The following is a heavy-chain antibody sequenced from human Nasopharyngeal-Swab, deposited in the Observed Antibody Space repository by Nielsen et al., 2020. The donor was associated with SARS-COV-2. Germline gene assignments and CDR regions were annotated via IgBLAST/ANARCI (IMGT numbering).Heavy chain of an antibody. CDR2: ISGSGDST. CDR3: ARGQKGSGSYWSRSYFYMDV. CDR1: GFTFSSYA. Sequence: GESLKISCAASGFTFSSYAMSWVRQAPGKGLEWVSAISGSGDSTYYADSVKGRFTISRDNSKNTLYLQMNSLRAEDTAMYYCARGQKGSGSYWSRSYFYMDVWGKGTTVTVSS. V-gene: IGHV3-23*01. J-gene: IGHJ6*03. D-gene: IGHD3-10*01.